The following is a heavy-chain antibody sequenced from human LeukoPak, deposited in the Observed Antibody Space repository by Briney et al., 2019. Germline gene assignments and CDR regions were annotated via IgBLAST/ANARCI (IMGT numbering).Heavy chain of an antibody. CDR2: ISSSGTYT. J-gene: IGHJ4*02. D-gene: IGHD3-22*01. CDR3: ARDYYDSSGYYFWNY. CDR1: GFTFYTYS. Sequence: GGSLRLSCAASGFTFYTYSMNWVRQAPGKGLEWVSSISSSGTYTYYADSVKGRFTISRDNAKNSLYLQMNSLRAEDTAVYYCARDYYDSSGYYFWNYWGQGTLVTVSS. V-gene: IGHV3-21*01.